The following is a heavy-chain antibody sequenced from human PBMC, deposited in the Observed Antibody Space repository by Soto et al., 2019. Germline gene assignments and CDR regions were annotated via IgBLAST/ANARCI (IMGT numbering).Heavy chain of an antibody. V-gene: IGHV4-4*02. CDR1: GGSISTSNW. CDR2: VYRTGST. J-gene: IGHJ4*02. Sequence: QVQLQESGPGLVKPSGTLSLTCAVSGGSISTSNWWSWVRQPPGKGLEWIGEVYRTGSTNYNPSLESRPTTPVDKSKNQFSLKLPSVTAAETAVYYCARARATIAAAAIFDCWGQGTLVTVSS. D-gene: IGHD6-13*01. CDR3: ARARATIAAAAIFDC.